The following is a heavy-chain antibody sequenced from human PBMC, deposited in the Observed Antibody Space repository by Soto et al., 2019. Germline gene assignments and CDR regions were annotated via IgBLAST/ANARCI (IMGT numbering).Heavy chain of an antibody. J-gene: IGHJ4*02. V-gene: IGHV5-51*01. CDR1: GFTFTSYW. Sequence: ESLKISCKGSGFTFTSYWIAWVRQMPGKGLEWMGIIYPGDPDSSYSPSFQGQVTISADKSINTAYLHWSSLKASDTAIYYCAKHEGYCSTTTCSNFDYWGQGTLVTVSS. CDR2: IYPGDPDS. CDR3: AKHEGYCSTTTCSNFDY. D-gene: IGHD2-2*01.